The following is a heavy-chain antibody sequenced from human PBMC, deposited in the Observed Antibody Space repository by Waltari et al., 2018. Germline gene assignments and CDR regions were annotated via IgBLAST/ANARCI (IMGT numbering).Heavy chain of an antibody. CDR3: ARAGVRPYADH. D-gene: IGHD3-16*01. CDR2: MWLEGSKE. J-gene: IGHJ4*02. CDR1: GFTFSSYG. V-gene: IGHV3-33*01. Sequence: QVQLVESGGGVVQPGRSLRLSCAPSGFTFSSYGMQWVRQAPGKGLEWVAIMWLEGSKEYYVDSVKGRFIISRDNYKDTLYLQMNSLGVDDTAVYYCARAGVRPYADHWGQGTLVTVSS.